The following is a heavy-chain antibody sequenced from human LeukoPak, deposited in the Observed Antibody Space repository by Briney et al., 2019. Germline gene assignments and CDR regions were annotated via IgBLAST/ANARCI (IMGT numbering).Heavy chain of an antibody. CDR3: ARGCSGGSCYESKFDP. CDR2: IKQDGSES. Sequence: PGGSLRLSCAASGFTFSSYAMSWVRQAPGKGLEWVANIKQDGSESYYVDSVKGRFTISRDNAKNSLYLQMDSLRAEDTAIYYCARGCSGGSCYESKFDPWGQGTLVTVSS. D-gene: IGHD2-15*01. J-gene: IGHJ5*02. V-gene: IGHV3-7*01. CDR1: GFTFSSYA.